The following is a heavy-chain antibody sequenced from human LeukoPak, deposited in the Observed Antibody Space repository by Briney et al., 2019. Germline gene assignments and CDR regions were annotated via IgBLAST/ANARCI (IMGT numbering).Heavy chain of an antibody. V-gene: IGHV4-31*03. CDR3: ARGYEWPFDY. CDR2: IYYSGST. Sequence: SETLSLTCTVSGGSISSGGYYWSWIRQHPGKGLEWIGYIYYSGSTYNNPSLKSRVTISVDTSKNQFSLKLSSVTAADTAVYYCARGYEWPFDYWGQGTLVTVSS. J-gene: IGHJ4*02. CDR1: GGSISSGGYY. D-gene: IGHD3-3*01.